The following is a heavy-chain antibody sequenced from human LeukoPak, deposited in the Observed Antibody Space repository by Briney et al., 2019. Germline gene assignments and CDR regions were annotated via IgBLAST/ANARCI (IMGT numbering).Heavy chain of an antibody. Sequence: ASVKVSCKASEDTFTGYYIHWVRQAAGQGLEWMGWINPNSGGTNYAQKFQGRVTMTRDTSISTAYMELSRLRSDDTAVYYCARDLGSYSTFDYWGQGTLVTVSS. J-gene: IGHJ4*02. CDR1: EDTFTGYY. CDR3: ARDLGSYSTFDY. CDR2: INPNSGGT. D-gene: IGHD1-26*01. V-gene: IGHV1-2*02.